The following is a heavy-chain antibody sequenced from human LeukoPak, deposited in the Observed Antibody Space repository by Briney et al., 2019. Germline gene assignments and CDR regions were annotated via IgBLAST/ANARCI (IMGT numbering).Heavy chain of an antibody. CDR1: GFPLVSHD. J-gene: IGHJ4*02. CDR3: VREARGYHYTYFDY. Sequence: GSLLLSCPASGFPLVSHDMHWVRQIPGQGLEWVAAVSSGFHAFFADSVQGRFTVSREDARNSLYLQMNSLRAGDTAVYYCVREARGYHYTYFDYWGQGTLVTVSS. CDR2: VSSGFHA. V-gene: IGHV3-13*01. D-gene: IGHD5-18*01.